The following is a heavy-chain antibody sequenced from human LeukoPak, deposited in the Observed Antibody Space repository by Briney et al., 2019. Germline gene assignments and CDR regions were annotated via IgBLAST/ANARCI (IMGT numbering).Heavy chain of an antibody. J-gene: IGHJ4*02. CDR3: ARDLPPDN. CDR1: GFTFDDYG. D-gene: IGHD3-9*01. Sequence: GRSLRLSCAASGFTFDDYGLHWVRQAPGKGLEWVSGISSNSGSVGYADSVKDRFTISRDNAKNSLYLQMNSLRAEDTALYYCARDLPPDNWGQGTLVTVSS. V-gene: IGHV3-9*01. CDR2: ISSNSGSV.